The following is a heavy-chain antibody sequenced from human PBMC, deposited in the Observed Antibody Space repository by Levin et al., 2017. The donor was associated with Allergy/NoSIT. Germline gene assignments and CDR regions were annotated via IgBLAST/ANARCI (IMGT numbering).Heavy chain of an antibody. J-gene: IGHJ4*02. CDR1: GDSISSEYKNW. CDR3: ARGSDYVWGY. V-gene: IGHV4/OR15-8*01. Sequence: PSETLSLTCVVSGDSISSEYKNWWSWVRQPPGRGLEWIGEIHHSGNTNYNPSLKSRVTMSVDKSKNQFSLKLSAVTAADTAVYYCARGSDYVWGYWGQGTLVTVSS. CDR2: IHHSGNT. D-gene: IGHD3-16*01.